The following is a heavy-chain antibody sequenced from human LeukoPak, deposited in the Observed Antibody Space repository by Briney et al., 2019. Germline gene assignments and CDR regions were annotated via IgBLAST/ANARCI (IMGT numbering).Heavy chain of an antibody. CDR2: IYHSGST. D-gene: IGHD2-15*01. Sequence: TSETLSLTCAVYGGSFSGYYWGWIRQPPGKGLEWIGSIYHSGSTYYNPSLKSRVTISVDTSKNQFPLKLSSVTAADTAVYYCARDDVGYCSGGSCQGFDYWGQGTLVTVSS. CDR3: ARDDVGYCSGGSCQGFDY. J-gene: IGHJ4*02. V-gene: IGHV4-38-2*02. CDR1: GGSFSGYY.